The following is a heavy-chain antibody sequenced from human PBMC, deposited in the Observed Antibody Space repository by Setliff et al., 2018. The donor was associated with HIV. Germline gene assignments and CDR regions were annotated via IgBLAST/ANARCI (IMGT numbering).Heavy chain of an antibody. CDR2: INPNSGGT. CDR3: ARVVYSSSWYNGWFDP. D-gene: IGHD6-13*01. V-gene: IGHV1-2*02. J-gene: IGHJ5*02. Sequence: ASVKVSCKASGYTFTDNYIHWVRQAPGQGLEWMGWINPNSGGTNYAQKFQGRVTMTRDTSISTAYMELSRLRSDDTAVYYCARVVYSSSWYNGWFDPWGQGTLVTVSS. CDR1: GYTFTDNY.